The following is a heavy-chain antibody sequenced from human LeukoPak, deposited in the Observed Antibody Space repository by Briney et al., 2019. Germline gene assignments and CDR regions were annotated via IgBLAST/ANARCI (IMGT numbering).Heavy chain of an antibody. V-gene: IGHV1-3*01. Sequence: GASVKASCKASGYTFTSYAMHWVRQAPGQRLEWMGWINAGNGNTKYSQKFQGRVTITRDTSASTAYMELSSLRSEDTAVYYCARDLLRQGSMDYWGQGTLVTVSS. J-gene: IGHJ4*02. CDR1: GYTFTSYA. D-gene: IGHD3-16*01. CDR2: INAGNGNT. CDR3: ARDLLRQGSMDY.